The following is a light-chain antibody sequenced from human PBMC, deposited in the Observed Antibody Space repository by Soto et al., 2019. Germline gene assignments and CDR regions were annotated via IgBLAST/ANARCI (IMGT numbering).Light chain of an antibody. J-gene: IGKJ5*01. CDR1: QDISNF. CDR3: QQYMSYPVT. Sequence: DIQMTQSPSSLSASVGDRVTITCRASQDISNFLAWFQQKPGKAPKSLISAASTLQSGVPSKFSGSGSVTDFTLTISSLQPEDFATYYCQQYMSYPVTFGQGTRLEIK. V-gene: IGKV1-16*02. CDR2: AAS.